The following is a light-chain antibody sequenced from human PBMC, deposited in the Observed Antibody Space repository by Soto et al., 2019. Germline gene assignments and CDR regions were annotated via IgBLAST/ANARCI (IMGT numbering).Light chain of an antibody. CDR3: LQYSRYLWT. V-gene: IGKV1-5*01. Sequence: DIQMTQSPSTLSASVGDRVTITCRASQSVSGWLAWYQQKPGQAPKLLIYDASSWESGVPSRFSGSGSGTDFTLPISSLQPEDFATYYCLQYSRYLWTFGQGTKVEIK. CDR2: DAS. J-gene: IGKJ1*01. CDR1: QSVSGW.